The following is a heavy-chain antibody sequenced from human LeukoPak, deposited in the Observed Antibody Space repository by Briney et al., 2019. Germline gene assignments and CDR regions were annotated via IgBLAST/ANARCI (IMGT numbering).Heavy chain of an antibody. Sequence: SETLSLTCTVSGGSISSYYWNWIRQPPGKGLEWIGYIYYRGSTNYNPSLKSRVTISVDTSKNQFSLKLSSVTAADTAVYYCARARGSSGWFDPWGQGTLVTVSS. V-gene: IGHV4-59*01. CDR3: ARARGSSGWFDP. J-gene: IGHJ5*02. D-gene: IGHD6-19*01. CDR1: GGSISSYY. CDR2: IYYRGST.